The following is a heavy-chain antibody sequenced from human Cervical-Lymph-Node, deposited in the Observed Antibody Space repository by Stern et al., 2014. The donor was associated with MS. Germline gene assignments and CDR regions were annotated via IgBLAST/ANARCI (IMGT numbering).Heavy chain of an antibody. CDR3: ARGGGLVGYFDY. CDR1: GDTFSSYA. D-gene: IGHD1-26*01. V-gene: IGHV1-69*06. CDR2: ITPVFGTT. J-gene: IGHJ4*02. Sequence: DQLVGSGAEVKKPGSSVKVSCKASGDTFSSYAINWVRQVPGQGLEWMGGITPVFGTTNYAQKFQGRVTITADKSTNTAYMELMTLRSEDTAVYYCARGGGLVGYFDYWGQGTLVSVSS.